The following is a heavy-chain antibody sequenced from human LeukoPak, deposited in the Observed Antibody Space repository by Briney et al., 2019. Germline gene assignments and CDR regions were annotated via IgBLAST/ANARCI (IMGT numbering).Heavy chain of an antibody. J-gene: IGHJ3*02. Sequence: GGSLRLSCAASGFTVSNNYMSWVRQAPGKGLEWVSVIYSGGNTYYADSVKGRFAISRDYSRNTVYLQMKSLRAEDTAVYYCARESGFGELFPYAFDIWGQGTVVTVSS. V-gene: IGHV3-53*01. CDR3: ARESGFGELFPYAFDI. CDR1: GFTVSNNY. CDR2: IYSGGNT. D-gene: IGHD3-10*01.